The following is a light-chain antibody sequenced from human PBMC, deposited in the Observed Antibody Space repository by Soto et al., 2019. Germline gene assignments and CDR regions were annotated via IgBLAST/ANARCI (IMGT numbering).Light chain of an antibody. Sequence: DIQMTQSPSTLSASVGDTVTITCRASQSISNCLAWYQQKPGQAPKLLIHKASTLESGVLSRLSGSGSGPEFTLTISSLQPDDFATFYCQPYDRFPYTFVQGNKLEIK. CDR2: KAS. J-gene: IGKJ2*01. V-gene: IGKV1-5*03. CDR3: QPYDRFPYT. CDR1: QSISNC.